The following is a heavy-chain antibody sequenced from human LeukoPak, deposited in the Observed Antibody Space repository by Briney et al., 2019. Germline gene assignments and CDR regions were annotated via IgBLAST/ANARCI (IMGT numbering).Heavy chain of an antibody. V-gene: IGHV3-74*01. Sequence: GGSLGLSCAASGFSIRGHWMHWVRQAPGKGLMWVSRIKSDGSWTNYADSVRGRFTISRDNAKNTLFLQMVGLRAEDTAIYYCVRDGDAYDFDLWGQGILVTVSS. CDR2: IKSDGSWT. CDR3: VRDGDAYDFDL. J-gene: IGHJ4*02. D-gene: IGHD5-12*01. CDR1: GFSIRGHW.